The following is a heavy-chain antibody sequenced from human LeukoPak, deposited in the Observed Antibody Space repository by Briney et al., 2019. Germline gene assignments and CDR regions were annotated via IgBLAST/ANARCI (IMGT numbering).Heavy chain of an antibody. Sequence: GGSLRLSCAASGFTLRDYYMSWIRQAPGKGLEWISYMSSTGNTIYYAESVKGRFTVSRDSANNSVSLQMTSLRAEDSAVYYCARSSSYFTYFDLWGRDTLVTVSS. CDR2: MSSTGNTI. J-gene: IGHJ2*01. D-gene: IGHD2/OR15-2a*01. CDR3: ARSSSYFTYFDL. V-gene: IGHV3-11*04. CDR1: GFTLRDYY.